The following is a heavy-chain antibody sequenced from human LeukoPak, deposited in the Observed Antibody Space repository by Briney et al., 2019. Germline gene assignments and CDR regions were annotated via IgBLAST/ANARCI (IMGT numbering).Heavy chain of an antibody. D-gene: IGHD1-26*01. V-gene: IGHV3-23*01. CDR1: GFAFSDYA. J-gene: IGHJ4*02. Sequence: GGSLRLSCAASGFAFSDYAMIWVRQAPGKGLEWVSSLSGCSGSTYYADSVKGRFTISRDNSKNTLYLQMNSLRAEDTAVYYCATGEGYWGQGILVTVSS. CDR3: ATGEGY. CDR2: LSGCSGST.